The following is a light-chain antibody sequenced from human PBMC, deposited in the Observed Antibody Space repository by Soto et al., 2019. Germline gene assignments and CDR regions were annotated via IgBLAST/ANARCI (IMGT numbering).Light chain of an antibody. CDR1: SSDVGSYNL. V-gene: IGLV2-23*02. CDR2: EVS. CDR3: CSYAGSSTFRV. Sequence: QSALTQPASVSGSPGQSITISCTGTSSDVGSYNLVSWYQQHPGKAPKLMIYEVSKRPSGVSSRSSGSKSGNTASLTISGLQAEDEADYYCCSYAGSSTFRVFGGGTKLTVL. J-gene: IGLJ3*02.